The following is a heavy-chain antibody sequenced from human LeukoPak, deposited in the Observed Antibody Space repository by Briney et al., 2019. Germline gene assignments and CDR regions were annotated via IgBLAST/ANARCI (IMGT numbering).Heavy chain of an antibody. CDR1: GFSFTSGYY. Sequence: SETLSLTCAVSGFSFTSGYYWAWIRQPPGKGLEWIGNIYHSGSTYYNASLKSRVTISVDTSKNQFSLKLSCVTAADTAAYYCARRYSNYFFDYWGQGTLVTVSS. CDR3: ARRYSNYFFDY. D-gene: IGHD4-11*01. V-gene: IGHV4-38-2*01. J-gene: IGHJ4*02. CDR2: IYHSGST.